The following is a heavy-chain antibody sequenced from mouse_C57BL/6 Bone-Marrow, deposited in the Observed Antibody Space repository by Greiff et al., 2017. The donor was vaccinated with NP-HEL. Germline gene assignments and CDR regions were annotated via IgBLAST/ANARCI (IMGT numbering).Heavy chain of an antibody. Sequence: VQLQQSGPELVKPGASVKISCKASGYAFSSSWMNWVKQRPGKGLEWIGRIYPGDGDTNYNGKFKGKATLTADKSSSTAYMQLSSLTSEDSAVYFCARDQDNYYGSSFDYWGQGTTLTFSS. CDR3: ARDQDNYYGSSFDY. CDR2: IYPGDGDT. J-gene: IGHJ2*01. V-gene: IGHV1-82*01. D-gene: IGHD1-1*01. CDR1: GYAFSSSW.